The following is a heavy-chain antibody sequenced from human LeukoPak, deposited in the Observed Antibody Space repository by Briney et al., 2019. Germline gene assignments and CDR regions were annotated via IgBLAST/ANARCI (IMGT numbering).Heavy chain of an antibody. Sequence: GSLRLSCAASGFTFSSYWMSWVRQAPGKGLEWVSSISSSSSYIYYADSVKGRFTISRDNAKNSLYLQMNSLRAEDTAVYYCARVVPYGSGSYFIDYWGQGTLVTVSS. CDR3: ARVVPYGSGSYFIDY. CDR2: ISSSSSYI. J-gene: IGHJ4*02. CDR1: GFTFSSYW. V-gene: IGHV3-21*01. D-gene: IGHD3-10*01.